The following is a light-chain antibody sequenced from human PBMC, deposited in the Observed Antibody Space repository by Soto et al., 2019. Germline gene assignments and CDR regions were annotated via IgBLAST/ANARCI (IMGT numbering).Light chain of an antibody. V-gene: IGKV3-20*01. J-gene: IGKJ1*01. Sequence: EIVLTQSPGTLSLSPGERATLSCRASQSVSSDYFAWYQQKRGQAPRLLIYGASNRATGIPDRFSGSGSGTDFTLTISRLEPGDFAVYYCQQYDRSPWTFGQGTKVEIK. CDR3: QQYDRSPWT. CDR2: GAS. CDR1: QSVSSDY.